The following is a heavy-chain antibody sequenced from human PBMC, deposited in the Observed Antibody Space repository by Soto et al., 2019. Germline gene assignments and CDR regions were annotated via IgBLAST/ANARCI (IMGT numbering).Heavy chain of an antibody. J-gene: IGHJ6*03. D-gene: IGHD6-6*01. CDR3: ARGLAARLNYYYYYMDV. Sequence: ASVKVSCKASGYTFTSYYMHWVRQAPGQGLEWMGIINPSGGSTSYAQKFQGRVTMTRDTSASTAYMELSSLRSEDTAVYYCARGLAARLNYYYYYMDVWGKGTTVTVSS. CDR2: INPSGGST. CDR1: GYTFTSYY. V-gene: IGHV1-46*01.